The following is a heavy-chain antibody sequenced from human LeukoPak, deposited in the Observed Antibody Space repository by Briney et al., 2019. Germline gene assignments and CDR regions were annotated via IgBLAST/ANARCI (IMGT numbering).Heavy chain of an antibody. D-gene: IGHD6-19*01. Sequence: SETLSLTCTVSGGSISSGSYYWSWIRQPAGKGLEWIGRIYTSGSTNYNPSLKGRVTISVDTSKNQFSLKLSSVTAADTAVYYCARDRGYSSGWYLGKNNWFDPWGQGTLVTVSS. CDR1: GGSISSGSYY. J-gene: IGHJ5*02. CDR2: IYTSGST. CDR3: ARDRGYSSGWYLGKNNWFDP. V-gene: IGHV4-61*02.